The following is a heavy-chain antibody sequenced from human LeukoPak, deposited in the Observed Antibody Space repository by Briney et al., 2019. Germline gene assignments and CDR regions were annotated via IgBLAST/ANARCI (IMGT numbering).Heavy chain of an antibody. Sequence: GRSLRLSCAASGFTFDDYAMHRVRQAPGEGLEWVSGISWNSGGIGYADAVKGRFTISRDNAKKSLYLQMNSLRAEDTALYYCAKDFYRAVAGSIEFWGQGILVTVSS. D-gene: IGHD6-19*01. CDR3: AKDFYRAVAGSIEF. J-gene: IGHJ4*02. CDR2: ISWNSGGI. V-gene: IGHV3-9*01. CDR1: GFTFDDYA.